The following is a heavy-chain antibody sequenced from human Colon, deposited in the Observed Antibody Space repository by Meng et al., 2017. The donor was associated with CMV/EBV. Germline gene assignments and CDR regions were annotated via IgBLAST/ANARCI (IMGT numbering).Heavy chain of an antibody. J-gene: IGHJ4*02. D-gene: IGHD1-1*01. CDR3: ARGENFTGDDS. CDR1: GGSFSTYH. V-gene: IGHV1-69*04. Sequence: SVKVTCKVPGGSFSTYHINWVRQAPGQGLEWMGRIIPTLDMATYAQNLQGRVTLTADKSTTTAYLELSSLRSDDTAIYYWARGENFTGDDSWGQGTLVTVSS. CDR2: IIPTLDMA.